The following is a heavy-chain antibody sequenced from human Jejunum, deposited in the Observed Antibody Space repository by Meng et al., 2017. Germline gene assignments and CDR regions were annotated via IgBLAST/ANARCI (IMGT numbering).Heavy chain of an antibody. CDR3: THRREDPRSAFYYLDY. CDR1: GVSLSSTGVS. Sequence: QITLKESGPTLVKPTQTLTLTCSRSGVSLSSTGVSVGWIRQPPGKALEWLALIYWDDDKRYNPSLMSRLTITKDTSMNHVVLTMTNIDPVDTGTYYCTHRREDPRSAFYYLDYWGRGTLVTVSS. CDR2: IYWDDDK. V-gene: IGHV2-5*02. D-gene: IGHD2-15*01. J-gene: IGHJ4*02.